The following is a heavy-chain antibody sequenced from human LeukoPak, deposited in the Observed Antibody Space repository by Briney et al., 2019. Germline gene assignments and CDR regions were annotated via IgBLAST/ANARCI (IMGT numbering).Heavy chain of an antibody. Sequence: PGGSLRLSCAASGFTFSDYYMSWIRQAPGKGLEWASYISSSGSTIYYADSVKGRFTISRDNAKNSLYLQMNSLRAEDTAVYYCARDLFPYYYDSSGYYHWYFDLWGRGTLVTVPS. CDR2: ISSSGSTI. D-gene: IGHD3-22*01. CDR3: ARDLFPYYYDSSGYYHWYFDL. CDR1: GFTFSDYY. J-gene: IGHJ2*01. V-gene: IGHV3-11*04.